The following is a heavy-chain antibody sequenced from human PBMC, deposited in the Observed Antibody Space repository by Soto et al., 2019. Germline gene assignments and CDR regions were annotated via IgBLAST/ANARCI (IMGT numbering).Heavy chain of an antibody. Sequence: EALLVESGGGLVQPGGSLRLSCAASGFTFSGYWMSWVRQAPGKGLEWVASTNRDGSESHYVDSVKGRFSISRDNAKSSVYLQMKSLRAEDTAVYYCARDPGPRPAAIRGLGWFDPWGQGTLVTVSS. V-gene: IGHV3-7*03. CDR2: TNRDGSES. CDR3: ARDPGPRPAAIRGLGWFDP. J-gene: IGHJ5*02. CDR1: GFTFSGYW. D-gene: IGHD2-2*01.